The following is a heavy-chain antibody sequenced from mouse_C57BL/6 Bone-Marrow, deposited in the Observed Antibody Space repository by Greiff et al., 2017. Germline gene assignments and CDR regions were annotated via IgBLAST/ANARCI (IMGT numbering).Heavy chain of an antibody. D-gene: IGHD1-1*01. CDR2: IDPANGNT. CDR3: APLITTVHDYYAMDY. CDR1: GFNIKNTY. Sequence: VQLQQSVAELVRPGASVKLSCTASGFNIKNTYMHWVKQRPEQGLEWIGRIDPANGNTKYAPKFQGKATITADTSSNTAYLQLSSLTSDDTAIYYCAPLITTVHDYYAMDYWGQGTSVTVSS. J-gene: IGHJ4*01. V-gene: IGHV14-3*01.